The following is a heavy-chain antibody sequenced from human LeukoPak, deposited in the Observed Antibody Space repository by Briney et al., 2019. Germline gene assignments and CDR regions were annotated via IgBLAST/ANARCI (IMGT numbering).Heavy chain of an antibody. Sequence: GGSLRLSCTASGFTFSDYAMTWVRQAPGKGLEWVGFIRNKANGGTADYAASVKGRLTISRDDSKTIAYLQMNSLKTGDTAVYFCSRAYSTGWLGINDYWGQGALVTVSS. D-gene: IGHD6-19*01. V-gene: IGHV3-49*04. CDR3: SRAYSTGWLGINDY. J-gene: IGHJ4*02. CDR1: GFTFSDYA. CDR2: IRNKANGGTA.